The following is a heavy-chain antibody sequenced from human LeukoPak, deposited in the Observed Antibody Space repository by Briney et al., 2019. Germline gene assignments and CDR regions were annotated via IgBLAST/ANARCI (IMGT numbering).Heavy chain of an antibody. D-gene: IGHD3-10*01. V-gene: IGHV4-38-2*02. Sequence: SETLSLTCKVSNYSVRSDLHWSWIRPSPGRGLEWIASVYQSGHAYYSPSLKSRVLISFDTSKKELSLKINSVTATDAALYYCASLRFGDSYFDLWGQGTQVTVSS. CDR3: ASLRFGDSYFDL. CDR2: VYQSGHA. J-gene: IGHJ4*02. CDR1: NYSVRSDLH.